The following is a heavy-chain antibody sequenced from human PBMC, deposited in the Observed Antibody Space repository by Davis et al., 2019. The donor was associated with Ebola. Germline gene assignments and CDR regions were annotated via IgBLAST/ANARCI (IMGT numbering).Heavy chain of an antibody. CDR3: AKGILPYGGEEYYYYYYVMDV. CDR1: GFTFSSYA. J-gene: IGHJ6*02. D-gene: IGHD4-23*01. CDR2: ISGSGGST. Sequence: PGGSLRLSCAASGFTFSSYAMSWVRQAPGKGLEWVSAISGSGGSTYYADSVKGRFTIPRDNSKNTLYLQMNSLRAEDTAVYYCAKGILPYGGEEYYYYYYVMDVWGQGTTVTVSS. V-gene: IGHV3-23*01.